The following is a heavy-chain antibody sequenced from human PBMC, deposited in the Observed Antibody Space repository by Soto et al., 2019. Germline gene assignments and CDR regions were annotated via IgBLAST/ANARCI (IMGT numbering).Heavy chain of an antibody. Sequence: QVQLVESGGGVVQPGGSLRLSCVASGFIFSNFGMHLVRQAPGKGLEWVAVISSDEKIKQYADSVRGRFAISRDNSKNTLYMQMTSLRAEDTAIYYCARGLRSVLDYWGQGTLVTVSS. CDR2: ISSDEKIK. V-gene: IGHV3-33*01. CDR1: GFIFSNFG. J-gene: IGHJ4*02. CDR3: ARGLRSVLDY. D-gene: IGHD6-6*01.